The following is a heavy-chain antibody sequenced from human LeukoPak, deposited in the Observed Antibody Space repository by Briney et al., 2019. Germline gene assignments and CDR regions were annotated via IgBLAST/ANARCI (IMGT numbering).Heavy chain of an antibody. J-gene: IGHJ4*02. CDR3: ASTGYCIGGSCYSNYFDH. D-gene: IGHD2-15*01. CDR2: IYFSGST. Sequence: SETLSLTCTVSGGSISSYYWSWIRQPPGKGLEWIGYIYFSGSTNYNPSLKSRVTVSLDTTKNQVSLKLSSVSAADTAVYYCASTGYCIGGSCYSNYFDHWGQGTLVTVSS. V-gene: IGHV4-59*08. CDR1: GGSISSYY.